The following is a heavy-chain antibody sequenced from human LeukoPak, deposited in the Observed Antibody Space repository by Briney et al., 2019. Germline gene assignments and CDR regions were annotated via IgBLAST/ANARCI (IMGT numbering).Heavy chain of an antibody. D-gene: IGHD1-26*01. CDR2: IIPIFGIA. CDR1: GGTFRSYG. V-gene: IGHV1-69*04. Sequence: GPSVKVSCKASGGTFRSYGISWVRQAPGQGSEWMGRIIPIFGIANYAQKFQGRVTITADKSTSTAYMELSSLRSEDTAVYYCAREPRIVGTKGSDYWGEGTLVTVSS. CDR3: AREPRIVGTKGSDY. J-gene: IGHJ4*02.